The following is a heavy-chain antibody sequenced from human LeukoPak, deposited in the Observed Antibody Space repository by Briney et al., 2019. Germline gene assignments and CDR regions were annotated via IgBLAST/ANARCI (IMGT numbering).Heavy chain of an antibody. CDR2: ISAYNGNT. CDR3: SSGDYVSSFYFDY. J-gene: IGHJ4*02. V-gene: IGHV1-18*01. D-gene: IGHD4-17*01. CDR1: GYTFTSYA. Sequence: ASVKVSCKASGYTFTSYAMHWVRQAPGQGLEWMGWISAYNGNTNYAQKLQGRVTMTTDTSTSTAYMELRSLRSDDTAVYYCSSGDYVSSFYFDYWGQGTLVTVSS.